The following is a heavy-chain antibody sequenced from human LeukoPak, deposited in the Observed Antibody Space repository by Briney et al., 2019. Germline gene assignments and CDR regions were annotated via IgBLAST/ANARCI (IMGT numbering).Heavy chain of an antibody. Sequence: GASVKISCKASGYTFTDYYMHWVQQAPGKGLEWMGLVDPEDGETIYAEKFQGRVTITADTSTDTAYMELSSLRSEDTAVYYCATERRRYYDSSGYSAGFDYWGQRTLVTVSS. D-gene: IGHD3-22*01. V-gene: IGHV1-69-2*01. J-gene: IGHJ4*02. CDR2: VDPEDGET. CDR3: ATERRRYYDSSGYSAGFDY. CDR1: GYTFTDYY.